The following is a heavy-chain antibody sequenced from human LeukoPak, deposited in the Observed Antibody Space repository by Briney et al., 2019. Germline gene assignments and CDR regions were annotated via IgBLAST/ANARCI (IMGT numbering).Heavy chain of an antibody. CDR2: ISDSAGST. CDR1: GITLSNYG. CDR3: AKRGVVIRVFLVGFHKEAYYFES. V-gene: IGHV3-23*01. J-gene: IGHJ4*02. Sequence: PGGPLRLSCAVSGITLSNYGMSWVRQAPGKGLEWVAGISDSAGSTNYADSVKGRFTISRDNPKNTLYLQMNSLRAEDTAVYFCAKRGVVIRVFLVGFHKEAYYFESWGQGALVTVSS. D-gene: IGHD3-10*01.